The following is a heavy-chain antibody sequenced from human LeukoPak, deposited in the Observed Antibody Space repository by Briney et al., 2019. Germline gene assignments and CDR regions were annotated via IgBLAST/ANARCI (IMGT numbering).Heavy chain of an antibody. J-gene: IGHJ5*02. CDR1: GFTFSSYA. CDR3: AKNRVVVPAAMRS. D-gene: IGHD2-2*01. Sequence: GGSLRLSCAASGFTFSSYAMSWVRQAPGKGLEWVSAISGRGGSTYYADSVKGRFTISRDNSKNTLYLQMNSLRAEDTAVYYCAKNRVVVPAAMRSWGQGTLVTVSS. V-gene: IGHV3-23*01. CDR2: ISGRGGST.